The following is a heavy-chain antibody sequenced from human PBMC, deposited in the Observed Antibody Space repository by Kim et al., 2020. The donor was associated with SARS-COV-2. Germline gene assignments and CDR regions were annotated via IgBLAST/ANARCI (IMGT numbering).Heavy chain of an antibody. Sequence: PTSRVTISVDTSKNQFSLKLSSVTAADTAVYYCARARREWLVLGGYYFDYWGQGTLVTVSS. J-gene: IGHJ4*02. CDR3: ARARREWLVLGGYYFDY. D-gene: IGHD6-19*01. V-gene: IGHV4-59*01.